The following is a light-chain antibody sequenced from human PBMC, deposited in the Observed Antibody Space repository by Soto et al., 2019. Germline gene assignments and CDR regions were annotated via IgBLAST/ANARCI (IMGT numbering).Light chain of an antibody. CDR1: QSISSW. CDR3: QQSDSFPYT. V-gene: IGKV1-5*03. J-gene: IGKJ2*01. Sequence: DIQMTQSPSTLSASVGDRVTITCWASQSISSWLAWYQQKPGMAPELLIYKASSLKSGVSSRFSGSGSGTEFTLTINSLQPEDFATYYCQQSDSFPYTFGQGTKVDIK. CDR2: KAS.